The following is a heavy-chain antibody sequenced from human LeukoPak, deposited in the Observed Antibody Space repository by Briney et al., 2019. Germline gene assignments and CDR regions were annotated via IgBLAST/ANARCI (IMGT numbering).Heavy chain of an antibody. Sequence: SETLSLTCTVSGDSISSYDWSWIRQPPGKGLEWIGYIYYSGSTNYNPSLKSRVTISVDTSKNQFALKLSSVTAADTAVYYCARLNTAMGIIDYWGQGTLVTVSS. D-gene: IGHD5-18*01. CDR1: GDSISSYD. CDR2: IYYSGST. V-gene: IGHV4-59*08. J-gene: IGHJ4*02. CDR3: ARLNTAMGIIDY.